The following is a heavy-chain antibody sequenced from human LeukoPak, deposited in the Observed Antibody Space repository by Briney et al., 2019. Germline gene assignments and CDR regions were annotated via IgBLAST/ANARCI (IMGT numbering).Heavy chain of an antibody. CDR3: ARDKRVGVAGSGAHDAFDI. Sequence: VASVKVSCKASGYTFTGYYMHWVRQAPGQGLEWMGWINPNSGGTNYAQKFRGRVTMTRDTSISTAYMELSRLRSDDTAVYHCARDKRVGVAGSGAHDAFDIWGQGTMVTVSS. CDR2: INPNSGGT. D-gene: IGHD3-10*01. CDR1: GYTFTGYY. J-gene: IGHJ3*02. V-gene: IGHV1-2*02.